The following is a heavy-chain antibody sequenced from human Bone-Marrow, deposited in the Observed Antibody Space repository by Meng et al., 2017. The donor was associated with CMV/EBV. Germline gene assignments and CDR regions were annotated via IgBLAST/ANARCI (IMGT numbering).Heavy chain of an antibody. CDR2: INHSGSI. Sequence: SETLSLTCAVYGGSFSGYYWSWIRQPPGKGLEWIGEINHSGSINYNPSLKSRVTISVDTSKNQFSLKLSSVTAADTAVYYCAKFGSTSPFYYYYYGMDVWGQGTTVTVSS. CDR3: AKFGSTSPFYYYYYGMDV. V-gene: IGHV4-34*01. D-gene: IGHD2-2*01. J-gene: IGHJ6*02. CDR1: GGSFSGYY.